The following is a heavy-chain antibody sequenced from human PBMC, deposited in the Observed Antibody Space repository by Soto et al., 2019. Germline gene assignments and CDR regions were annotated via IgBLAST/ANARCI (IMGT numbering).Heavy chain of an antibody. CDR3: AGDRPFLRGGIAWGMDV. CDR2: INPNSGET. V-gene: IGHV1-2*02. J-gene: IGHJ6*02. CDR1: GYTFIDYF. D-gene: IGHD3-10*01. Sequence: QVILVQSGAEVKKPGASVKVSCKASGYTFIDYFIHWLRQAPGQGLEWMGWINPNSGETKFAQTFQGRVTMTRATSTSTAYLELTGLRSDDTAMYYGAGDRPFLRGGIAWGMDVWGQGHTVTVSS.